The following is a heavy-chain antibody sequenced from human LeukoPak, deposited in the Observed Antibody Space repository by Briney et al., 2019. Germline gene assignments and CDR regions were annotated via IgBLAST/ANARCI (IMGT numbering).Heavy chain of an antibody. J-gene: IGHJ4*02. V-gene: IGHV1-18*01. CDR1: GYTFTSYG. Sequence: ASVKVSCKASGYTFTSYGISWVRQAPDKGLDWMGWISASNGNTNYAQKLQGRVTMTTDTSTSTAYMELRSLRSDDTAVYYCGDSYGPQAPLYYWGQGTLVTVSS. CDR2: ISASNGNT. D-gene: IGHD5-18*01. CDR3: GDSYGPQAPLYY.